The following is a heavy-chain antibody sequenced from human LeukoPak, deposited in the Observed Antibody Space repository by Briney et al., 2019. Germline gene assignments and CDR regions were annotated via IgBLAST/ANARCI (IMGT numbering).Heavy chain of an antibody. Sequence: GESLKISCKGSGYSFTKYWIAWVRQMPGKGLERMGIIYPGDSDTRYSPSFQGQVTISADKSISTAYLQWSSLKASDTAIYYCATATVTSGLDYWGQGTLVTVSS. V-gene: IGHV5-51*01. D-gene: IGHD4-17*01. J-gene: IGHJ4*02. CDR1: GYSFTKYW. CDR2: IYPGDSDT. CDR3: ATATVTSGLDY.